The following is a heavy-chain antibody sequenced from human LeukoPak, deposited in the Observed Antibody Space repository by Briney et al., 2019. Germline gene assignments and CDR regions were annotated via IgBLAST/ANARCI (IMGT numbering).Heavy chain of an antibody. CDR2: ITSSGVVI. CDR3: ARRFDS. Sequence: GGSLRLSCAASGFSVNIFEMNWVRQAPGKGLEWISQITSSGVVIYADSVKGRFTISRDNAKNSLYLQMNNLRVEDTAVYYCARRFDSWSQGTLVTVSS. J-gene: IGHJ4*02. CDR1: GFSVNIFE. V-gene: IGHV3-48*03.